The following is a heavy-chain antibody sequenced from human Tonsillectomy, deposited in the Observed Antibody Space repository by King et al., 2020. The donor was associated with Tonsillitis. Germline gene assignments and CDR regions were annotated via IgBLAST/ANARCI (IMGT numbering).Heavy chain of an antibody. CDR2: ISSSGNRT. Sequence: VQLVESGGGLVQPGGSLRLSCAASGFTFSSYAMSWVRQAPGKGLEWVSAISSSGNRTSYADSVKGRFSISRDNSKNTPYLQMNSLRAKDTAVYYCTTSRGWHPPFDYWGQGTLVTASS. V-gene: IGHV3-23*04. D-gene: IGHD6-19*01. J-gene: IGHJ4*02. CDR1: GFTFSSYA. CDR3: TTSRGWHPPFDY.